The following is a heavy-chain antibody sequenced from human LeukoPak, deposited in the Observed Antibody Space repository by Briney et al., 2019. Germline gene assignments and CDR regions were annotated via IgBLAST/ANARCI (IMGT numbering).Heavy chain of an antibody. CDR3: APDHSSIL. Sequence: ASVKVSCKASGYTFTDSYMHWVRQAPGQGLEWMGWIDPNSGGTRYAQKFRGRVTMTRDTSISTANMELSRLTSDDTAVYYCAPDHSSILWGQGTLVTVSS. CDR1: GYTFTDSY. CDR2: IDPNSGGT. J-gene: IGHJ4*02. D-gene: IGHD1-14*01. V-gene: IGHV1-2*02.